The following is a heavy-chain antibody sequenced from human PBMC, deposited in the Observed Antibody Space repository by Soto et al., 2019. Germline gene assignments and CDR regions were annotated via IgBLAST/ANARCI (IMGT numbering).Heavy chain of an antibody. CDR2: INHSGST. CDR3: ARGRGGMALYYYYYYGMDV. D-gene: IGHD3-10*01. Sequence: PSETLSLTCAVYGGSFSGYYWSWIRQPPGKGLEWIGEINHSGSTNYNPSLKSRVTISVDTSKNQFSLKLSSVTAADTAVYYCARGRGGMALYYYYYYGMDVWGQGTTVTVSS. J-gene: IGHJ6*02. V-gene: IGHV4-34*01. CDR1: GGSFSGYY.